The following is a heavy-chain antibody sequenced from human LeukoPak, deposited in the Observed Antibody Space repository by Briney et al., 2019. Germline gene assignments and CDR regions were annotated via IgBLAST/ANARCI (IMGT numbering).Heavy chain of an antibody. D-gene: IGHD3-16*02. CDR2: MNPNSGNT. J-gene: IGHJ4*02. CDR1: GYTFTSYD. Sequence: GASVKVSCKASGYTFTSYDINWVRQATGQGLEWMGWMNPNSGNTGYAQKFQGRVTMTRNTSISTAYMELSSLRSEDTAVYYCARSKDYDYAWGSYPHDYWGQGTLVTVSS. CDR3: ARSKDYDYAWGSYPHDY. V-gene: IGHV1-8*02.